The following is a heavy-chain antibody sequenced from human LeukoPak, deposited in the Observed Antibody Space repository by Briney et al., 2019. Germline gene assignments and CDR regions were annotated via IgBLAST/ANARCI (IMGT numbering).Heavy chain of an antibody. CDR1: GGSISSYY. D-gene: IGHD6-19*01. Sequence: SETLSLTCIVSGGSISSYYWSWIRQPPGKGLEWIGYIYYSGSTNYNPSLKSRVTISIDTSKNQFSLNLSSVTAADTAVYYCARSERYSSGWYFYFDYWGQGTLVTVSS. CDR3: ARSERYSSGWYFYFDY. J-gene: IGHJ4*02. CDR2: IYYSGST. V-gene: IGHV4-59*01.